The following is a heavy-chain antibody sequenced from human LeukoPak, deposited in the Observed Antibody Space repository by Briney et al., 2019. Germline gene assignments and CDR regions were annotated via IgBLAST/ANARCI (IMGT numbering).Heavy chain of an antibody. J-gene: IGHJ6*03. CDR2: ISSSSSYT. V-gene: IGHV3-11*06. CDR1: GFTFSDYF. D-gene: IGHD6-13*01. Sequence: PGGSLRLSCAASGFTFSDYFMGWIRQAPGKGLEWVSYISSSSSYTNYADSVKGRFTISRDNAKNSLYLQMNSLRAEDTAVYYCAREQTRYGSSWYSRDVWGEGTTVTVSS. CDR3: AREQTRYGSSWYSRDV.